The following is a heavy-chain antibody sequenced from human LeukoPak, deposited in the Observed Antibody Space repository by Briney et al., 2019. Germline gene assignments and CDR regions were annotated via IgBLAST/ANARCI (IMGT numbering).Heavy chain of an antibody. CDR1: GFNFASRL. CDR3: ARHFDGKGSFDF. D-gene: IGHD4-23*01. V-gene: IGHV3-74*01. J-gene: IGHJ5*01. CDR2: ISSDGSDT. Sequence: GGSLRLSCAASGFNFASRLMHWVRQVPGKGLVWVSRISSDGSDTTYADSVKGRFTISRDNVKKIVYLQMRSLRVEDTAVYYCARHFDGKGSFDFWGQGTLVTVSS.